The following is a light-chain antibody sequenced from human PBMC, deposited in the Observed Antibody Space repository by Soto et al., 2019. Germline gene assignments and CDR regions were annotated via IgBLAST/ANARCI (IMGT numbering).Light chain of an antibody. CDR2: DVY. CDR3: TSYLISTPFYV. Sequence: QSVLAQPASVSGSPGQSIAISCTGVRTDVDGFDYVSWYQQHPGQAPQLIIYDVYNRPSGVSHRFSGSKSGDTASLTISGLQAEDEAYYSCTSYLISTPFYVSGPGTKVTVL. J-gene: IGLJ1*01. V-gene: IGLV2-14*03. CDR1: RTDVDGFDY.